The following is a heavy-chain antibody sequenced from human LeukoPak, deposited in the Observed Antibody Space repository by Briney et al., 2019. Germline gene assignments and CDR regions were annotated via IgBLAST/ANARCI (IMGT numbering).Heavy chain of an antibody. CDR2: INHSGST. CDR3: AARSGTFDY. CDR1: GGSFSGYY. Sequence: SETLSLTCAAYGGSFSGYYWSWIRQPPGKGLEWMGEINHSGSTNYNPSLKSQVTISVYTSKNQFSLKLSSVTAADTAVYYCAARSGTFDYWGEGTLVSVSS. J-gene: IGHJ4*02. D-gene: IGHD2-15*01. V-gene: IGHV4-34*01.